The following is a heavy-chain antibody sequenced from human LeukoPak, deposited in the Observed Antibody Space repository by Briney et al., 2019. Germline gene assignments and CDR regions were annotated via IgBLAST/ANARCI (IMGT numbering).Heavy chain of an antibody. V-gene: IGHV3-43*01. CDR3: TKVARNSSWPYFDS. Sequence: PGGSLRLSCAASRFTFDDYSIHWVRQPPGKGLEWISLISWDGGATYYADSVKGRFTVSRDKSKNSLFLQMNSVITKDTAFYYCTKVARNSSWPYFDSWGQGTLVTVSS. CDR1: RFTFDDYS. J-gene: IGHJ4*02. CDR2: ISWDGGAT. D-gene: IGHD3-22*01.